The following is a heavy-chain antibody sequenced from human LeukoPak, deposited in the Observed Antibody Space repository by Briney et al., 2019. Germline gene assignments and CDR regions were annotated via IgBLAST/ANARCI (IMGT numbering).Heavy chain of an antibody. V-gene: IGHV3-64D*06. D-gene: IGHD5-12*01. Sequence: GGSLRLSCSASGFTFSNYAMHWVRQAPGKGPEYVSAISTTGGSTYYADSVKGRFNISRDNSKNTLYLQMRSLTAEDTAVYYCVKGWIQAVGNFCWGQGTLVTVSP. CDR1: GFTFSNYA. J-gene: IGHJ4*02. CDR3: VKGWIQAVGNFC. CDR2: ISTTGGST.